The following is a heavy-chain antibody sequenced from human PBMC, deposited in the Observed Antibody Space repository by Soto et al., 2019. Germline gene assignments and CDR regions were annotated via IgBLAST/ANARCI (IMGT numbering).Heavy chain of an antibody. J-gene: IGHJ6*02. D-gene: IGHD3-16*01. CDR2: IYYSGNT. CDR3: ASASLYGLDV. V-gene: IGHV4-30-4*02. Sequence: SETLSLTCSVSGGSISSGYYYWRWIRQPPGTVLEWIGNIYYSGNTYYNPSLKSRLIISIDTSKHQFNLKRGSVTAADSAVYYWASASLYGLDVWGQGTTVTVSS. CDR1: GGSISSGYYY.